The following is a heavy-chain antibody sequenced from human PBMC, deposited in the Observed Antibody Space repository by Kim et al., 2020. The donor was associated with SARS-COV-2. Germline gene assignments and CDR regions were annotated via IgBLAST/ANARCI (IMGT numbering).Heavy chain of an antibody. Sequence: ASVKVSCKASGYTFTSYGISWVRQAPGQGLEWMGWISAYNGNTNYAQKLQGRVTMTTDTSTSTAYMELRSLRSDDTAVYYCARDQFLGRFLESNWFDPWGQGTLFTVSS. D-gene: IGHD3-3*01. J-gene: IGHJ5*02. CDR3: ARDQFLGRFLESNWFDP. CDR2: ISAYNGNT. CDR1: GYTFTSYG. V-gene: IGHV1-18*04.